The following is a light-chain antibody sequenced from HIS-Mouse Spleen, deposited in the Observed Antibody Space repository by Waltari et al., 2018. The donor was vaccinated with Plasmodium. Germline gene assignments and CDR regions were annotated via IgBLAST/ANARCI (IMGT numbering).Light chain of an antibody. CDR1: SSDVGGYNY. J-gene: IGLJ1*01. V-gene: IGLV2-14*03. Sequence: QSALTQPASVSGSPGQSITISCTGTSSDVGGYNYVSWYQQQPGKAPKLMIYDVSNRTSGVSNRVSGSKSGNTASLTISGLQAEDEADYYCSSYTSSSTLNYVFGTGTKVTVL. CDR2: DVS. CDR3: SSYTSSSTLNYV.